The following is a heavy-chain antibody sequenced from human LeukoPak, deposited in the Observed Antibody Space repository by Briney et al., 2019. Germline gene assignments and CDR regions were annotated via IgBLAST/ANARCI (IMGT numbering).Heavy chain of an antibody. CDR1: GFTFSSYA. V-gene: IGHV3-30*18. CDR2: VSGDGKNK. D-gene: IGHD2-8*02. J-gene: IGHJ4*02. Sequence: GGSLRLSCAASGFTFSSYAMSWVRQAPGKGLEWVAVVSGDGKNKRYPDSVKGRFTISRDNSKNTLYLQMDSLSGDDTAVYYCAKKGGTGGSTDYFDYWGQGTLVTVSS. CDR3: AKKGGTGGSTDYFDY.